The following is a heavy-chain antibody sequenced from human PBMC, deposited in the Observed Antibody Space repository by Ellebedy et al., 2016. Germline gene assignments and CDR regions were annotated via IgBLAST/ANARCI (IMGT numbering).Heavy chain of an antibody. D-gene: IGHD6-13*01. CDR2: ISSSSSTI. J-gene: IGHJ5*02. CDR1: GFTFSSYS. CDR3: ARGDAAAGTGNWFDP. V-gene: IGHV3-48*04. Sequence: GESLKISXAASGFTFSSYSMNWVRQAPGKGLEWVSYISSSSSTIYYADSVKGRFTISRDNAKNSLYLQMNSLRAEDTAVYYCARGDAAAGTGNWFDPWGQGTLVTVSS.